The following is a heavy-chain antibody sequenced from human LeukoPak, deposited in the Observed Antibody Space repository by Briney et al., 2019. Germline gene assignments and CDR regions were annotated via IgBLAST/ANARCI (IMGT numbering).Heavy chain of an antibody. CDR3: AGSPPEIVVVPAAMFGWFDP. J-gene: IGHJ5*02. CDR2: IIPIFGTA. D-gene: IGHD2-2*01. CDR1: GGTFSSYA. Sequence: SVKVSCKASGGTFSSYAISWVRQAPGQGLEWMGGIIPIFGTANYAQKFQGRVTITTDESTSTAYMERSSLRSEDTAVYYCAGSPPEIVVVPAAMFGWFDPWGQGTLVTVSS. V-gene: IGHV1-69*05.